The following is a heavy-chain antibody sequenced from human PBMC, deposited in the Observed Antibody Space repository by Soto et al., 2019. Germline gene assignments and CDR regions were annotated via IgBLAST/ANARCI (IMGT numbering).Heavy chain of an antibody. V-gene: IGHV3-30*18. CDR3: AKGTTVTTWRYLDL. J-gene: IGHJ2*01. CDR1: RFTFSSYG. D-gene: IGHD4-17*01. Sequence: QEQLVESGGGVVQPGRSLRLSCEASRFTFSSYGMHWVRQAPGKGLEWVAVISYDGDYKNYADSVKGRFTIARDNSKNTLYLHMNSLRGEDTAVYYCAKGTTVTTWRYLDLWGRGTLVSVSS. CDR2: ISYDGDYK.